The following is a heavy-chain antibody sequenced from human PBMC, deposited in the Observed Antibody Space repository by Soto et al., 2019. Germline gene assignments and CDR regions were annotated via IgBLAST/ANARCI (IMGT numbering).Heavy chain of an antibody. Sequence: EVQLVESGGGLVQPGGSLRLSCAVSGFTFNNYWMQWVRQAPGKGLVWVSHINKDGRGEKYADSVKGRFTIPRDNAKNTVYLQMNSLRAEDTAMYYCAREGLDYYGMDVWGQGTTVTVSS. CDR2: INKDGRGE. CDR3: AREGLDYYGMDV. CDR1: GFTFNNYW. J-gene: IGHJ6*02. V-gene: IGHV3-74*03.